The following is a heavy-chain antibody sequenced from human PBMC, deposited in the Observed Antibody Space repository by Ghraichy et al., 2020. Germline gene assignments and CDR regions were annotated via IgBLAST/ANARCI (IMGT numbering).Heavy chain of an antibody. D-gene: IGHD3-16*01. V-gene: IGHV4-59*01. CDR1: GGSISSYY. Sequence: SETLSLTCTVSGGSISSYYWSWIRQPPGKGLEWIGYIYYSGSTNYNPSLKSRVTISVDTSKNQFSLKLSSVTAADTAVYYCARVLRAHQDYRRYWYFDLWGRGTLVTVSS. J-gene: IGHJ2*01. CDR3: ARVLRAHQDYRRYWYFDL. CDR2: IYYSGST.